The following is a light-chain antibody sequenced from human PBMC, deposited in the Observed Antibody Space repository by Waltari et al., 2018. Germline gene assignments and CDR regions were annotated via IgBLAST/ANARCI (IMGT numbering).Light chain of an antibody. J-gene: IGKJ4*01. CDR3: QQLNSYPRT. Sequence: IQLTQSPSSLSASVGDRVTITCRASQGISSYLAWYQQKPGKAPKLLIYAASTLQSGGPSRFSGSGSGTDFTLTISSLQPEDFATYYCQQLNSYPRTFGGGTKVEIK. V-gene: IGKV1-9*01. CDR1: QGISSY. CDR2: AAS.